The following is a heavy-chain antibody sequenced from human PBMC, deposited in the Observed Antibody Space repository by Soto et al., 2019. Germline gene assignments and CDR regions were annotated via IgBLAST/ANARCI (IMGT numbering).Heavy chain of an antibody. Sequence: TSETLSLTCTVSGGSISSYYWSWIRQPPGKGLGWIGYIYYSGSTNYNPSLKSRVTISVDTSKNQFSLKLSSVTAADTAVYYCARSAGKGRDWFDPWGQGTLVTVSS. CDR3: ARSAGKGRDWFDP. CDR1: GGSISSYY. CDR2: IYYSGST. D-gene: IGHD6-13*01. V-gene: IGHV4-59*01. J-gene: IGHJ5*02.